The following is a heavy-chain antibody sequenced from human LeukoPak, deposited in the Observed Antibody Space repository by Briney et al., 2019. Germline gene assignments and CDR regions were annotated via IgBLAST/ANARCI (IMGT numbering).Heavy chain of an antibody. J-gene: IGHJ4*02. CDR3: ASPRGSYTPVLYYFHY. CDR1: GYTFTSYG. Sequence: ASVKVSCKASGYTFTSYGISWVRQAPGQGLEWMGWISAYNGNTNYAQKLQGRVTMTTDTSTSTASMEVRSLRSDDTAVYYCASPRGSYTPVLYYFHYWGQGTLVTVSS. D-gene: IGHD1-26*01. V-gene: IGHV1-18*01. CDR2: ISAYNGNT.